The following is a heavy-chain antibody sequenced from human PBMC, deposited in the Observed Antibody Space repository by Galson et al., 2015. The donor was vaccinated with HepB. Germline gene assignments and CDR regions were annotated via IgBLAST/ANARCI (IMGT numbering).Heavy chain of an antibody. CDR2: MSYEGSKI. CDR1: GFAFSTYG. J-gene: IGHJ4*02. D-gene: IGHD6-19*01. Sequence: SLRLSCAASGFAFSTYGMHWVRQAPGKGLEWVAAMSYEGSKINYADSVKGRFTISRDNSKNTLFLQMNSLRAEDTAVYYCAKKSSGSASQLPDYWGQGTLVTVSS. V-gene: IGHV3-30*18. CDR3: AKKSSGSASQLPDY.